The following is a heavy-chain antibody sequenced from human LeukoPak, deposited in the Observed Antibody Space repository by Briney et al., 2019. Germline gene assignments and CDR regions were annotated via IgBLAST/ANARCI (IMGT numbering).Heavy chain of an antibody. CDR3: ARPSPDSSGWYPTGMDV. CDR1: GFTFSSYS. D-gene: IGHD6-19*01. V-gene: IGHV3-21*01. J-gene: IGHJ6*02. Sequence: GGSLRLSCAASGFTFSSYSMNWVRQAPGKGLEWVSSIGSSSSYIYYADSVKGRFTISRDNAKNSLYLQMNSLRAEDTAVYYCARPSPDSSGWYPTGMDVWGQGTTVTVSS. CDR2: IGSSSSYI.